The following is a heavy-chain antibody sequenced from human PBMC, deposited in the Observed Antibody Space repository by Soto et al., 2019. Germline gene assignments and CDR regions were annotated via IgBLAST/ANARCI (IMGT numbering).Heavy chain of an antibody. Sequence: QVQLQESGPGLVKPSETLSLTCTVSGGSMTGYFWSWIRQPAGKALEWIGHVYNSGNTDYNPSLASRITMAVDTSKRQFSLKVKSVTAADTAVYYCARTHWVSGTEYWGQGILVTVYS. J-gene: IGHJ4*02. CDR1: GGSMTGYF. CDR3: ARTHWVSGTEY. CDR2: VYNSGNT. V-gene: IGHV4-4*07. D-gene: IGHD6-19*01.